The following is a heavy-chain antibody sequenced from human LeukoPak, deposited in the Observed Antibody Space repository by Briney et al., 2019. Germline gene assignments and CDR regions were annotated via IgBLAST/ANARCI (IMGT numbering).Heavy chain of an antibody. CDR1: GGPFSGYY. V-gene: IGHV4-34*01. D-gene: IGHD3-10*01. CDR2: INHSGST. CDR3: ARRRLRGRGERFVDY. J-gene: IGHJ4*02. Sequence: PSETLSLTCAVYGGPFSGYYWSWIRQPPGEGLEWIGEINHSGSTNYNPSLKSRVTISVDTSKNQFSLKLSSVTAADTAVYYCARRRLRGRGERFVDYWGQGTLVTVSS.